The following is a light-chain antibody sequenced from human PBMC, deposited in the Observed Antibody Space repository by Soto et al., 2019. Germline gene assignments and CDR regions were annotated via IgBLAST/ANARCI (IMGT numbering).Light chain of an antibody. CDR2: KAS. CDR1: QSISRW. CDR3: QQSGT. J-gene: IGKJ1*01. V-gene: IGKV1-5*03. Sequence: DIQMTQSPSTLSAPVGARVTITCRASQSISRWLAWYQQKPGKAPKLLISKASSLQSGVPSRFSGTGSGTEFTLTISSLQPDDVATYYCQQSGTFGQGTKVDIK.